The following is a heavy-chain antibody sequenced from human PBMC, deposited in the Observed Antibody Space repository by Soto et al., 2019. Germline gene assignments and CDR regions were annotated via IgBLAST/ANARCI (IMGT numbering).Heavy chain of an antibody. CDR3: ASRYGSGTYYFDF. CDR1: GGSFSGHF. V-gene: IGHV4-34*01. D-gene: IGHD3-10*01. Sequence: SETLSLTCAVYGGSFSGHFCSWVRQPPGKGLEWIGEINYSGTTNYNPSLESRVTVSVDTSKNQFTLKLTSVTAADTAVYYCASRYGSGTYYFDFWGQGTPVTVSS. J-gene: IGHJ4*02. CDR2: INYSGTT.